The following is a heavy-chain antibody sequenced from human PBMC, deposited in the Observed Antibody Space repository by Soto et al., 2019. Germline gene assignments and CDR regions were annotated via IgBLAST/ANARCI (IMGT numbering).Heavy chain of an antibody. J-gene: IGHJ5*02. V-gene: IGHV4-31*03. CDR3: ARFGVAANHNWFDP. Sequence: QVQLQESGPGLVKPSQTLSLTCTVSGGSISSGGYYWSWIRQHPGKGLEWIGYISYSGSTYYNPSLKSRVSIAVDTCKNQFSLKLSSVTAADTAVYYCARFGVAANHNWFDPWGQGTLVTVSS. D-gene: IGHD3-3*01. CDR1: GGSISSGGYY. CDR2: ISYSGST.